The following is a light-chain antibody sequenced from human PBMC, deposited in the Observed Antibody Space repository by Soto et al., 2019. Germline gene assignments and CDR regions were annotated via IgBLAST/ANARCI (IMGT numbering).Light chain of an antibody. Sequence: QSALTQPASVSGSPGQSITISCNGTSSDVGGYNYVSWYQQHPGKAPKLMIYDVSNRPSGVSNRFSGSKSGNTASLTISGLQAEDGADYYCSSYPSRSTLYVVCGGGTKLTVL. CDR1: SSDVGGYNY. J-gene: IGLJ2*01. CDR2: DVS. V-gene: IGLV2-14*01. CDR3: SSYPSRSTLYVV.